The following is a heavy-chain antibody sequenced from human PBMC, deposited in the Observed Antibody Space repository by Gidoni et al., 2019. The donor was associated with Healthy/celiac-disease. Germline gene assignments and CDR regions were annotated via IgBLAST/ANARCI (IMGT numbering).Heavy chain of an antibody. CDR2: IYYSGST. Sequence: QVQLQESGPGLVKPSETLSLPCTVSGGSVSSGSYYWSWIRQPPGKGLEWIGYIYYSGSTNYNPALKSRVTISVDTSKNQFSLKLSSVTAADTAVYYCARDSDLIAAAGTFGFDPWGQGTLVTVSS. D-gene: IGHD6-13*01. CDR3: ARDSDLIAAAGTFGFDP. CDR1: GGSVSSGSYY. V-gene: IGHV4-61*01. J-gene: IGHJ5*02.